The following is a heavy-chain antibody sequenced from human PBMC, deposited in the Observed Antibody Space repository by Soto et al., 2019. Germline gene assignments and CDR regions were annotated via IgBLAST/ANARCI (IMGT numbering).Heavy chain of an antibody. CDR3: ARHNYDSSGYSHYHYGMDV. J-gene: IGHJ6*02. CDR1: GGSISSYY. Sequence: PSETLSLTCTVSGGSISSYYWSWIRQPPGKGLEWIGEINHSGSTNYNPSLKSRVTISVDTSKNQFSLKLSSVTAADTAVYYCARHNYDSSGYSHYHYGMDVWGQGTTVTVSS. CDR2: INHSGST. D-gene: IGHD3-22*01. V-gene: IGHV4-34*01.